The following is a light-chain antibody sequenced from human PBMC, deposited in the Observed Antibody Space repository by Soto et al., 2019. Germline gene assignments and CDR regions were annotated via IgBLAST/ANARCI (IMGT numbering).Light chain of an antibody. V-gene: IGLV1-40*01. CDR3: QSYDSSFYV. Sequence: QSVLTQPPSVSGAPGQRVTISCTGSSSNIGAGYDVHWYQQLPGTAPKLLIYGNSNRPSGVPDRFSGSKSGTSASLAITGLQAEDEADYYCQSYDSSFYVXGTGTKVTVL. CDR2: GNS. CDR1: SSNIGAGYD. J-gene: IGLJ1*01.